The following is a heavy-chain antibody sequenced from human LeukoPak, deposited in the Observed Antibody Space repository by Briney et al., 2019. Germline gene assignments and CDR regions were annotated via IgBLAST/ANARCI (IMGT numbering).Heavy chain of an antibody. J-gene: IGHJ6*03. CDR3: AGIVVAYYYMDV. V-gene: IGHV4-59*01. Sequence: SETLSLTCTVSGGSISSYYWSWIRQPPGKGLEWIGYIYYRGSTNYNPSLRSRVTISINTSKNQFSLKLSSVTAADTAVYYCAGIVVAYYYMDVWGKGTTVTVSS. D-gene: IGHD3-22*01. CDR2: IYYRGST. CDR1: GGSISSYY.